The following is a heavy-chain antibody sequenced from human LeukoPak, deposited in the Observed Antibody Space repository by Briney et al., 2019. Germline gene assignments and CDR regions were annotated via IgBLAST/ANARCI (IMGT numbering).Heavy chain of an antibody. Sequence: ASVKVSCKASGYTFTSYGISWERQAPGQGLEWMGWINAYNGNTNYAQKLQGRVTMTTDTSTSTAYMELRSLRSDDTAVYYCARRKYQDYYYYYYMDVWGKGTTVTVSS. J-gene: IGHJ6*03. CDR3: ARRKYQDYYYYYYMDV. D-gene: IGHD2-2*01. CDR1: GYTFTSYG. V-gene: IGHV1-18*01. CDR2: INAYNGNT.